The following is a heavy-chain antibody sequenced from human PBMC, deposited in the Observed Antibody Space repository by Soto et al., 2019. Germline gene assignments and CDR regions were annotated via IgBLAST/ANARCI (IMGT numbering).Heavy chain of an antibody. CDR2: ISGSGGST. CDR3: AKDHSKDYYLWSGYYTGIQYYYYYYMDG. V-gene: IGHV3-23*04. Sequence: EVQLVESGGGLVQPGGSLRLSCAASGFTFSSYAMSWVRQAPGKGLEWVSPISGSGGSTYYADSVKGRFTISRDNSKNTLYRQLKSLRDEDTAVYYGAKDHSKDYYLWSGYYTGIQYYYYYYMDGWGKGTPVTVSS. J-gene: IGHJ6*03. CDR1: GFTFSSYA. D-gene: IGHD3-3*01.